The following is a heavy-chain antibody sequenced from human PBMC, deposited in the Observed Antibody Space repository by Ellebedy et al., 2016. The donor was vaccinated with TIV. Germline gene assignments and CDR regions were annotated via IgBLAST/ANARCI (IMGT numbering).Heavy chain of an antibody. J-gene: IGHJ4*02. D-gene: IGHD2-8*01. CDR3: ARGKNGPLHS. CDR1: GYTFISYG. Sequence: AASVKVSCKASGYTFISYGITWVRQAPGQGLEWLGWISPYNGDTSYAQKLQGRVTMTTNTSTSTAYMELRSLTFDDTALYYCARGKNGPLHSWGQGTQVTVSS. CDR2: ISPYNGDT. V-gene: IGHV1-18*04.